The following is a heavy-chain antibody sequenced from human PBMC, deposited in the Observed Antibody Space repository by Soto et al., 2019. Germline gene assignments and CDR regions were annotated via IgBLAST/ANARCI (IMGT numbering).Heavy chain of an antibody. V-gene: IGHV3-48*01. Sequence: EVQLVESGGGLVQPGGSLRLSCAASGFTFSSYSMNWVRQAPGKGLEGVSNISSSSSTIYYADSVKGRFTISSDNAQNSLDLQINGMGVEDTAVYYCARVRVIEGYYGMDVCGQGTTVSVSS. CDR1: GFTFSSYS. J-gene: IGHJ6*02. CDR2: ISSSSSTI. D-gene: IGHD6-13*01. CDR3: ARVRVIEGYYGMDV.